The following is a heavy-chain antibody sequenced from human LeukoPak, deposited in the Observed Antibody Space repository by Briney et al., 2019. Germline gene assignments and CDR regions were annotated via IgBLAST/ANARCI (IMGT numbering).Heavy chain of an antibody. V-gene: IGHV4-39*07. CDR2: IYFSGNT. CDR3: ARALIWFGELSY. J-gene: IGHJ4*02. D-gene: IGHD3-10*01. CDR1: GGSISSSSYY. Sequence: KSSETLSLTCTVSGGSISSSSYYWGWVRQSPGKGLEWIGSIYFSGNTYYNPSLKSRVTLSVDTSKNQFSLSLSSVTAADTAVYYCARALIWFGELSYWGQGTLVTVSS.